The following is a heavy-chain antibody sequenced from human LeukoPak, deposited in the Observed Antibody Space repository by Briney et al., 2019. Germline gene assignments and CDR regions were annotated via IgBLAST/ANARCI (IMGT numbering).Heavy chain of an antibody. D-gene: IGHD6-13*01. CDR1: AGSIISYY. CDR3: AKIAAVGSLAFDS. Sequence: PTETLSLTCTVHAGSIISYYWTSIRQHPGKGLEWIGYIYYSGITNYNPSLKSRISTSVDTSQNQFYLELNSVTAADTAVYYCAKIAAVGSLAFDSWGQGTLVTVSP. CDR2: IYYSGIT. J-gene: IGHJ4*02. V-gene: IGHV4-59*01.